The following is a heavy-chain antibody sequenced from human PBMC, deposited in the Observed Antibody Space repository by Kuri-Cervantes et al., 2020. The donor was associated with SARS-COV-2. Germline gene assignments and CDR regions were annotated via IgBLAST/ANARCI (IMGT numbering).Heavy chain of an antibody. CDR3: AKYGTNDYLSTYFGRGSWFDP. CDR1: GGSFSGYY. Sequence: SQTLSLTCAVFGGSFSGYYWTWIRQPPGKGLEWIGDIYKGGSTKSNPSLKTRVTISVDTSKNQFSLRLNSVTAADTAVYFCAKYGTNDYLSTYFGRGSWFDPWGQGTLVTVSS. J-gene: IGHJ5*02. D-gene: IGHD3-16*01. V-gene: IGHV4-59*01. CDR2: IYKGGST.